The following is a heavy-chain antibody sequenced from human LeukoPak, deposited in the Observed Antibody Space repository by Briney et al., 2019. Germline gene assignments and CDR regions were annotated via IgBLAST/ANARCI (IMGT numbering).Heavy chain of an antibody. CDR2: IYPGDSDT. D-gene: IGHD3-22*01. Sequence: GESLKISCKGSGYSLTSYWIGWVRQMPGKGLEWMGIIYPGDSDTRYSPSFQGQVTISADKSISTAYLQWSSLKASDTAMYYCARRSNDYYDSSGLINWFDPWGQGTLVTVSS. CDR3: ARRSNDYYDSSGLINWFDP. V-gene: IGHV5-51*01. CDR1: GYSLTSYW. J-gene: IGHJ5*02.